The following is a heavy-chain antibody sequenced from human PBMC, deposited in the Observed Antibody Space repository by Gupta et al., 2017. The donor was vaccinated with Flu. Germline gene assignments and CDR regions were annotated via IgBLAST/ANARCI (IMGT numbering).Heavy chain of an antibody. V-gene: IGHV3-48*03. CDR1: GFTFSSYE. D-gene: IGHD6-19*01. Sequence: EVQLVESGGGLVQPGRSLRLSCAASGFTFSSYEMNWVRQAPGKGLEWVSYISSSGSTIYYADSVKGRFTISRDNAKNSLYLQMNSLRAEDTAVYYCARVTSSGWYADYWGQGTLVTVSS. CDR2: ISSSGSTI. J-gene: IGHJ4*02. CDR3: ARVTSSGWYADY.